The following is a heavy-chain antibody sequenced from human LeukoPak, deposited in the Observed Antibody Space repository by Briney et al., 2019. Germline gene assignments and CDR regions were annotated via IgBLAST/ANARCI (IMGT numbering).Heavy chain of an antibody. D-gene: IGHD3-10*01. CDR1: GYTFTGYY. V-gene: IGHV1-2*02. CDR3: ARVVHSGGDY. CDR2: INPNSGGT. J-gene: IGHJ4*02. Sequence: ASVKVSCKASGYTFTGYYMHWVRQAPGQGLEWMGWINPNSGGTNYARKFQGRVTMTRDTSISTAYMELSSLRSDDTAVYYCARVVHSGGDYWGQGTLVTVSS.